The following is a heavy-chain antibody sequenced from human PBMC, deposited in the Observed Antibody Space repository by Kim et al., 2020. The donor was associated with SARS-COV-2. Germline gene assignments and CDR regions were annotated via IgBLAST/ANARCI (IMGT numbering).Heavy chain of an antibody. D-gene: IGHD6-19*01. Sequence: SETLSLTCTVSGGSVSSGSYYWSWIRQPPGKGLEWIGYIYNSGSTNYNPSLKSRVTISVDTSKNQFSLKLSSVTAADTAVYYCARDRGVAVADYYYYGL. CDR1: GGSVSSGSYY. J-gene: IGHJ6*01. V-gene: IGHV4-61*01. CDR3: ARDRGVAVADYYYYGL. CDR2: IYNSGST.